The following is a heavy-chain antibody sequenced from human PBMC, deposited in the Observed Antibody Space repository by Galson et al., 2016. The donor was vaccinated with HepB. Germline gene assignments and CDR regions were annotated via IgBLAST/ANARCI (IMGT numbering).Heavy chain of an antibody. V-gene: IGHV3-23*01. J-gene: IGHJ5*01. D-gene: IGHD3-9*01. Sequence: SLRLSCAASGFSFSTSAMSWVRQAPGKGLEWVSGISGSGFSADYGKSGKGRFTISRDNVRKALYLEMNSLRVDDTAVYYCEKNQTNYFASWGHGTLVTVSS. CDR1: GFSFSTSA. CDR3: EKNQTNYFAS. CDR2: ISGSGFSA.